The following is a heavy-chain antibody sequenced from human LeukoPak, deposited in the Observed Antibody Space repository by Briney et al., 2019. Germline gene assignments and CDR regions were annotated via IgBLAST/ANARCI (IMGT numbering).Heavy chain of an antibody. CDR3: ARVKDWYYYDSRFDY. Sequence: PGGSLRLSCAASGFTFSSYWMHWVRQAPGKGLVWVSRIHSDGSSTSYADSVRGRFTISRDDAKSTLYLQMNSLRAEDTAVYYCARVKDWYYYDSRFDYWGQGTLVTVSS. J-gene: IGHJ4*02. D-gene: IGHD3-22*01. CDR2: IHSDGSST. CDR1: GFTFSSYW. V-gene: IGHV3-74*01.